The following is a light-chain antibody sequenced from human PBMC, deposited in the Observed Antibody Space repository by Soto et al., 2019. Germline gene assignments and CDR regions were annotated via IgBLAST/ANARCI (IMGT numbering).Light chain of an antibody. CDR1: QSVSSY. V-gene: IGKV3-11*01. Sequence: EIVLTQSPATLSLSPGERATLSCRASQSVSSYLAWYQQKPGQAPRLLIYDASNRATGIPARFSGSGSGTDFPLNISSLEPEDFAVYYCQQRRNWPLTFGGGTKVEIK. CDR2: DAS. J-gene: IGKJ4*01. CDR3: QQRRNWPLT.